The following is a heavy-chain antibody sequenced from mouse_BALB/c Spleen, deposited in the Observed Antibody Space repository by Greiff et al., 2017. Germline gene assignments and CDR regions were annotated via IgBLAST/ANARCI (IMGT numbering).Heavy chain of an antibody. CDR2: ISYSGST. D-gene: IGHD2-1*01. Sequence: VQLQQSGPGLVKPSQSLSLTCTVTGYSITSDYAWNWIRQFPGNKLEWMGYISYSGSTSYNPSLKSRISITRDTSKNQFFLQLNSVTTEDTATYYCARSYGNYVDYYAMDYWGQGTSVTVSS. V-gene: IGHV3-2*02. CDR3: ARSYGNYVDYYAMDY. CDR1: GYSITSDYA. J-gene: IGHJ4*01.